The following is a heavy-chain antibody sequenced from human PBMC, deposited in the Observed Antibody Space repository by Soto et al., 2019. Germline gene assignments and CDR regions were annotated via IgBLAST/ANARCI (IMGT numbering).Heavy chain of an antibody. CDR3: AKVSGPTGYYYGMDV. V-gene: IGHV3-30*18. Sequence: VQLVESGGGVVQPGRSLRLSCAASGFTFSSYGMHWVRQAPGKGLEWVAVISYDGSNKYYADSVKGRFTISRDNSKNTLYLQMNSLRAEDTAVYYCAKVSGPTGYYYGMDVWGQGTTVTVSS. CDR1: GFTFSSYG. CDR2: ISYDGSNK. D-gene: IGHD4-17*01. J-gene: IGHJ6*02.